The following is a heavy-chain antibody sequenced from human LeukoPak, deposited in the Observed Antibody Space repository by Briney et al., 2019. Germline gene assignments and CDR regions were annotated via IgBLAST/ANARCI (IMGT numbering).Heavy chain of an antibody. CDR1: GITLSNYG. V-gene: IGHV3-23*01. J-gene: IGHJ4*02. CDR2: ISGSGGST. Sequence: GGSLRLSCAVSGITLSNYGMSWVRQAPGKGLEWVAGISGSGGSTNHADSMKGRFSISRDNPKNTLYLQMNSLRAEDTAVYFCAKRGVVIRVILVGFHKEAYYFDSWGQGALVTVSS. D-gene: IGHD3-22*01. CDR3: AKRGVVIRVILVGFHKEAYYFDS.